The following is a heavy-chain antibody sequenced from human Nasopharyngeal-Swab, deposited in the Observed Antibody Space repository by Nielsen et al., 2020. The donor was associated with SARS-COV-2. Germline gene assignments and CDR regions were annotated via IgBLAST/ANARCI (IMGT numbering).Heavy chain of an antibody. V-gene: IGHV2-5*02. CDR3: AHKKNWNFDY. Sequence: WIRQPPGEALEWLTLLYGDDGKTYSPSLQSRLTITKDTSKNQVVLTMTNMDPVDTATYYCAHKKNWNFDYWGQGIPVTVSS. CDR2: LYGDDGK. J-gene: IGHJ4*02. D-gene: IGHD1-1*01.